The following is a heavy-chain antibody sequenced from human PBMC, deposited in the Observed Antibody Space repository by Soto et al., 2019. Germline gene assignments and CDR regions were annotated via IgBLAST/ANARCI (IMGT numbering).Heavy chain of an antibody. CDR2: IYYSGST. CDR1: GGSISSSSYY. Sequence: SETLSLTCTVSGGSISSSSYYWGWIRQPPGKGLEWIGSIYYSGSTYYNPSLKSRVTISVGTSKNQFSLKLSSVTAADTAVYYCARDEIRRNYKRFDPWGHGTLVTVSS. V-gene: IGHV4-39*01. CDR3: ARDEIRRNYKRFDP. D-gene: IGHD1-7*01. J-gene: IGHJ5*02.